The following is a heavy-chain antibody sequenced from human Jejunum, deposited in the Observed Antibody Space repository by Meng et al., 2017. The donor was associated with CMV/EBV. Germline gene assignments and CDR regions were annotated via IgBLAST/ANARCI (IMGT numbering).Heavy chain of an antibody. Sequence: FSDYYMNWIRQAPGEGLEWVSYMSGSGSSIDYADSVKGRFTISRDNAKNSLYLQMNSLRVEDTAVYYCARDPYSIAVAGKGEFDSWGQGTLVTVSS. J-gene: IGHJ4*02. V-gene: IGHV3-11*01. CDR1: FSDYY. CDR2: MSGSGSSI. D-gene: IGHD6-19*01. CDR3: ARDPYSIAVAGKGEFDS.